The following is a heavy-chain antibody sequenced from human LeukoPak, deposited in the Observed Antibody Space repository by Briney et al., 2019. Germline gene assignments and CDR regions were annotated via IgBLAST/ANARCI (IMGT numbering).Heavy chain of an antibody. Sequence: SETLSLTCTVSGGSISSYYWSWIRQPPGKGLEWVGYIYYSGSTNYNPSLKSRVTISVDTSKNQFSLKLSSVTAADTAVYYCARDRFTMVRGVIIEPFDYWGQGTLVTVSS. CDR3: ARDRFTMVRGVIIEPFDY. V-gene: IGHV4-4*08. CDR1: GGSISSYY. CDR2: IYYSGST. J-gene: IGHJ4*02. D-gene: IGHD3-10*01.